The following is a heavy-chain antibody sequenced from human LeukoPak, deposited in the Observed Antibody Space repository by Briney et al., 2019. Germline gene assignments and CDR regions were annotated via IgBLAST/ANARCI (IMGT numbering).Heavy chain of an antibody. CDR2: VSRGGAST. CDR1: KFIFTTYT. J-gene: IGHJ6*02. V-gene: IGHV3-23*01. CDR3: AKDSYGLDV. Sequence: GGSLRLSCAVSKFIFTTYTMTWVRQAPGKGLEWVSSVSRGGASTYYADSVKGRFTISRDSSNNTVYPQMRSLRAEDTAVYYCAKDSYGLDVWGQGTTVSVSS.